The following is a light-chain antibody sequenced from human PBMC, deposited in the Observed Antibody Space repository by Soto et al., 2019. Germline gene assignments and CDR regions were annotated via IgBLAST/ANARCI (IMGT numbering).Light chain of an antibody. Sequence: QSALTQPHSAGGSPGQAVTISCTGSSSDVGGYNYVSWYQQHPGKAPKFMIYEVSKRPSGVPDRFSGSKSGNTASLTVSGLQADDEADYYCSSYAGSNNVIFGGGTQLTVL. J-gene: IGLJ2*01. CDR3: SSYAGSNNVI. V-gene: IGLV2-8*01. CDR1: SSDVGGYNY. CDR2: EVS.